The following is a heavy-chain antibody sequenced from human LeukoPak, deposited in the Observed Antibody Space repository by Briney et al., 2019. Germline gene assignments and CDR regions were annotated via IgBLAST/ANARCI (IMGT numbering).Heavy chain of an antibody. V-gene: IGHV1-69*04. J-gene: IGHJ4*02. CDR2: IIPIFGIA. Sequence: SVTVSCKASGGTFSSYAISWVRQAPGQGLEWMGRIIPIFGIANYAQKFQGRVTITADKSTSTAYMELSSLRSEDTAVYYCARDQGYYDFWSGRRYFDYWGQGTLVTVSS. D-gene: IGHD3-3*01. CDR3: ARDQGYYDFWSGRRYFDY. CDR1: GGTFSSYA.